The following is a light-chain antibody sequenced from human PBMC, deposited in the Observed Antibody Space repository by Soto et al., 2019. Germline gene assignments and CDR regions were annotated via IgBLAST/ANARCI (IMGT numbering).Light chain of an antibody. CDR1: QSVSRHY. CDR2: GAS. Sequence: DIVLTQSPDTLSLSPGERATLSCRASQSVSRHYLAWYQQQPGQAPRLLIYGASTRATGIPDMFSGSGSGTYFPPTISRLEPEDFAVYYCQQYGSPSYTFGQGTRLEFK. V-gene: IGKV3-20*01. J-gene: IGKJ2*01. CDR3: QQYGSPSYT.